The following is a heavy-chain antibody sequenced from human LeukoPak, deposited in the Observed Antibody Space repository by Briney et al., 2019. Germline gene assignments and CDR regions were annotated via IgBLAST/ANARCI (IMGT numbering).Heavy chain of an antibody. CDR3: ARDARIAVAGTDY. J-gene: IGHJ4*02. Sequence: GGSLRLSCAASGFTFSSYWMHWVRQGPGKGLVWVSRINSDGSSTSYADSVKGRFTISRDNAKNSLYLQMNSLRAEDTAVYYCARDARIAVAGTDYWGQGTLVTVSS. CDR1: GFTFSSYW. CDR2: INSDGSST. D-gene: IGHD6-19*01. V-gene: IGHV3-74*01.